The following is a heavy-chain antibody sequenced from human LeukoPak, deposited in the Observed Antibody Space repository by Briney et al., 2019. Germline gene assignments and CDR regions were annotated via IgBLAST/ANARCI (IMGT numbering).Heavy chain of an antibody. CDR3: ARTYYDILTGYYFDP. CDR1: GGSVISGDSS. V-gene: IGHV4-30-2*01. D-gene: IGHD3-9*01. J-gene: IGHJ5*02. Sequence: SETLSLTCAVSGGSVISGDSSWSWIRQPPGKGLEWIAYIYHTGSAYYNPSLKSRVTISVDSSKNQFSLKLSSVTAADTAVYYCARTYYDILTGYYFDPWGQGTLVAVSS. CDR2: IYHTGSA.